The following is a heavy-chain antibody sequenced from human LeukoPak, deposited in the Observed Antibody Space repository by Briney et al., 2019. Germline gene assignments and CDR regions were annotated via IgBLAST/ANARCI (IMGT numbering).Heavy chain of an antibody. Sequence: GGSLRLSCAASGFTVSSNYMSWVRQAPGKGLEWVSVIYSGGSTYYADSVKGRFTISRDNSKNTLYLQMNSLRAEDTAVYYCARGLGDSSGYYFGYFDYWGQRTLVTVSS. CDR2: IYSGGST. CDR3: ARGLGDSSGYYFGYFDY. J-gene: IGHJ4*02. CDR1: GFTVSSNY. V-gene: IGHV3-66*01. D-gene: IGHD3-22*01.